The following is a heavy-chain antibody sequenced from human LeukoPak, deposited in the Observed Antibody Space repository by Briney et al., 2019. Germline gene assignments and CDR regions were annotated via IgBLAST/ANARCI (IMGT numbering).Heavy chain of an antibody. CDR2: ISYDGSNK. Sequence: GGSLRLSCAASGFTFSSYGMHWVRQAPGGGLEWGAVISYDGSNKYYADSVKGRFTISRDNSKNTLYLQMNSLRAEDTAVYYCAKTEGAGRGYSSPVDYWGQGTLVTVSS. CDR1: GFTFSSYG. D-gene: IGHD5-18*01. J-gene: IGHJ4*02. CDR3: AKTEGAGRGYSSPVDY. V-gene: IGHV3-30*18.